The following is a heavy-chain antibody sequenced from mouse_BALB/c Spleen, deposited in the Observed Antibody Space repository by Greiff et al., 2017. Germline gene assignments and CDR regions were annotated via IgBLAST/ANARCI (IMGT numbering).Heavy chain of an antibody. D-gene: IGHD1-1*01. CDR3: AREDYYGSSYGGFAY. V-gene: IGHV5-17*02. J-gene: IGHJ3*01. CDR1: GFTFSSFG. CDR2: ISSGSSTI. Sequence: EVKLVESGGGLVQPGGSRKLSCAASGFTFSSFGMHWVRQAPEKGLEWVAYISSGSSTIYYADTVKGRFTISRDNPKNTLFLQMTSLRSEDTAMYYCAREDYYGSSYGGFAYWGQGTLVTVSA.